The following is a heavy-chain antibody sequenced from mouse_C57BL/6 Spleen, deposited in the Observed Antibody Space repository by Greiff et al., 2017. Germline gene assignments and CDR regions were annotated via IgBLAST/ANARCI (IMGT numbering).Heavy chain of an antibody. CDR3: TLLLRGY. J-gene: IGHJ2*01. CDR1: GFNIKDDY. V-gene: IGHV14-4*01. Sequence: VQLQPSGAELVRPGASVKLSCTASGFNIKDDYMHWVKQRPEQGLEWIGWIDPENGDTEYASKCQGKATITADTSSNTAYLQLSSLTSEDTAVYYCTLLLRGYWGKGTTLTVSS. CDR2: IDPENGDT. D-gene: IGHD1-1*01.